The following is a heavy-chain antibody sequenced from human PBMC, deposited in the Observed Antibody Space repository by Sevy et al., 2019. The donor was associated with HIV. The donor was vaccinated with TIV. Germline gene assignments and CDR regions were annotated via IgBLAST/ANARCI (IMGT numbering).Heavy chain of an antibody. V-gene: IGHV3-7*01. J-gene: IGHJ4*02. CDR3: ARSRTTSFVGD. Sequence: GGSLRLSCAASGFTFNNYWMSWVRQAPGKGLEWVANIRQDGSEKYYVESVKGRFTISRDNAKNSLFLQMNSLRAEDAAVYDGARSRTTSFVGDWGQGTLVTVSS. CDR1: GFTFNNYW. CDR2: IRQDGSEK. D-gene: IGHD2-2*01.